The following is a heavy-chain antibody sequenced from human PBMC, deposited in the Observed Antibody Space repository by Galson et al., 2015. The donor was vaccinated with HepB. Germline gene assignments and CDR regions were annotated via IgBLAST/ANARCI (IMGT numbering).Heavy chain of an antibody. CDR2: IVVGSGNT. Sequence: SVKVSCKASGFTFTSSAMQWVRQARGQRLEWIGWIVVGSGNTNYAQKFRERVTITRDMSTSTAYMELSSLRSEDTAVYYCAAALYDTNYYYMDVWGKGTTVTVSS. J-gene: IGHJ6*03. CDR3: AAALYDTNYYYMDV. V-gene: IGHV1-58*02. CDR1: GFTFTSSA. D-gene: IGHD3-9*01.